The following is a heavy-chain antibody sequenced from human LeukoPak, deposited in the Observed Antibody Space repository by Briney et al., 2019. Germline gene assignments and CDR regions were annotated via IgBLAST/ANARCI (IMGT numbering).Heavy chain of an antibody. CDR2: ISWNSGSI. Sequence: GGSLRLSCAASGFTFDDYAMHWVRQAPGKGLEWVSGISWNSGSIGYADSVKGRFTISGDNAKNSLYLQMNSLRAEDTALYYCAKDMYSSGWYYFDYWGQGTLVTVSS. CDR1: GFTFDDYA. J-gene: IGHJ4*02. D-gene: IGHD6-19*01. CDR3: AKDMYSSGWYYFDY. V-gene: IGHV3-9*01.